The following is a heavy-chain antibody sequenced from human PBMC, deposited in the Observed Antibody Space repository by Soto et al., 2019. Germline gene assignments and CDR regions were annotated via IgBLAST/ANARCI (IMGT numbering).Heavy chain of an antibody. Sequence: XGTLALTCEVSRDSVTYGDYCDWIRQPPGKGLEWIGSIFHSGTAYYNPSLKSRLTIPMDTSKTQFSLKLTSVTAADTAVYYCARRGSRSTSALPSYDYWGQGILVTVS. CDR2: IFHSGTA. CDR3: ARRGSRSTSALPSYDY. J-gene: IGHJ4*02. V-gene: IGHV4-38-2*01. D-gene: IGHD1-26*01. CDR1: RDSVTYGDY.